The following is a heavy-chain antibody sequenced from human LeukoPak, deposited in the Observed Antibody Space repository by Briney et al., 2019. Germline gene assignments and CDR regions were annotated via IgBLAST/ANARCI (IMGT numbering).Heavy chain of an antibody. CDR1: GFTFSSYA. V-gene: IGHV3-30*04. J-gene: IGHJ5*02. CDR2: ISYDGSNK. Sequence: GGSLRLSCAASGFTFSSYAMHWVRQAPGKGLEWVAVISYDGSNKYYADSVKGRFTISRDNSKNTLYLQMNSLRAEDTAVYYCARGKTSQNIVTRKTYNWFDPWGQGTLVTVSS. CDR3: ARGKTSQNIVTRKTYNWFDP. D-gene: IGHD2/OR15-2a*01.